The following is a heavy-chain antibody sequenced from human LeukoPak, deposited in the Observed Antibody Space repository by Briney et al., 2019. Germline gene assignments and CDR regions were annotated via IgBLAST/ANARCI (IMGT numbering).Heavy chain of an antibody. Sequence: SQTLSLTCTVSGPSISIRSYYWGRIRQPPGKGLEGIGRIYYSGSTYYNPSLKSRVTISVATSKNQFSLKLSSVTAADTAVYYCWHYYGSGIPALDYWGQGTLVTVSS. CDR2: IYYSGST. CDR3: WHYYGSGIPALDY. J-gene: IGHJ4*02. V-gene: IGHV4-39*01. CDR1: GPSISIRSYY. D-gene: IGHD3-10*01.